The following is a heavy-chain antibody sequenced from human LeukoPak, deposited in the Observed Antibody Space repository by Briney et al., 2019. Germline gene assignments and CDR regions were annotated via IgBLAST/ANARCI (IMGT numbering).Heavy chain of an antibody. CDR2: INWNGVST. Sequence: GGSLRLSCAASGFTFDDYGMSWVRQAPGRGLEWVSFINWNGVSTDYADSVKGRFTISRDNAKNSLYLQMSSLRVEDTALYYCAREDGFCSGGSCYQHWGQGTLVTVSS. CDR3: AREDGFCSGGSCYQH. CDR1: GFTFDDYG. D-gene: IGHD2-15*01. J-gene: IGHJ1*01. V-gene: IGHV3-20*04.